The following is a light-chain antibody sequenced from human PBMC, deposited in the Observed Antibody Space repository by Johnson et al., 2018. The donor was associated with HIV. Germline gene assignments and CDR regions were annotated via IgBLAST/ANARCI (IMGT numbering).Light chain of an antibody. V-gene: IGLV1-51*02. Sequence: QSVLTQPPSVSAAPGQKVTISCSGSSSNIGNNYVSWYQQLPGTAPKLLICENNKRPSGIPDRFSGSKSGTSATLGITGLQTGDEADYYCGTWDIGLSVGYVFGTGTKVTVL. CDR3: GTWDIGLSVGYV. CDR2: ENN. J-gene: IGLJ1*01. CDR1: SSNIGNNY.